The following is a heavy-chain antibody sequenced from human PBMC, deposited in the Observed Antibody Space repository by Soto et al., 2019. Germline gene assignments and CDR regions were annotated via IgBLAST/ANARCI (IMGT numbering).Heavy chain of an antibody. D-gene: IGHD3-10*01. J-gene: IGHJ4*02. CDR2: ISYDGSNK. CDR1: GFTFSSYG. CDR3: AKDRAGYYFEY. V-gene: IGHV3-30*18. Sequence: QVQLVESGGGVVQPGRSLRLSCAASGFTFSSYGMHWVRQAPGKGLEWVAVISYDGSNKYYADSVKGRFTISRDNSKNTLYLQMNSPRAEDTAVYYCAKDRAGYYFEYWGQGTLVTVSS.